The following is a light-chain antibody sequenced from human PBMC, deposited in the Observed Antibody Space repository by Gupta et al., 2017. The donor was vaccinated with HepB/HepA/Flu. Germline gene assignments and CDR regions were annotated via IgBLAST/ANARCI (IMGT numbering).Light chain of an antibody. CDR3: SCDTASKTVV. CDR2: DVD. Sequence: QSALTQPASVSGSPGQSITIFCTGSTSDVGAYNDVTWYQQHPGKAPKVMIYDVDYRPSGVANRFSGSKSGNTASLTISGLQAEDDANYYCSCDTASKTVVFGGGTTVNVL. J-gene: IGLJ2*01. V-gene: IGLV2-14*03. CDR1: TSDVGAYND.